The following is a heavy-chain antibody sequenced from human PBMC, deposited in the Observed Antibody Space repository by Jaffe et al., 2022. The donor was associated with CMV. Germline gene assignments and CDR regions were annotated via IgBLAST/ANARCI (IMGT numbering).Heavy chain of an antibody. D-gene: IGHD4-17*01. V-gene: IGHV5-10-1*03. J-gene: IGHJ6*03. CDR2: IDPSDSYT. Sequence: EVQLVQSGAEVKKPGESLRISCKGSGYSFTSYWISWVRQMPGKGLEWMGRIDPSDSYTNYSPSFQGHVTISADKSISTAYLQWSSLKASDTAMYYCASRSYGDYGSDYYYYMDVWGKGTTVTVSS. CDR1: GYSFTSYW. CDR3: ASRSYGDYGSDYYYYMDV.